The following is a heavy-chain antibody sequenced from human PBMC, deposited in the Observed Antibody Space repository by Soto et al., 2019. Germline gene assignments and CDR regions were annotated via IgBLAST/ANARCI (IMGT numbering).Heavy chain of an antibody. J-gene: IGHJ4*02. CDR2: ISAYNGNT. CDR1: GYTFTSYG. CDR3: ARVNLPCFGELLSGDFDY. V-gene: IGHV1-18*01. D-gene: IGHD3-10*01. Sequence: QVQLVQSGAEVKKPGASVKVSCKASGYTFTSYGISWVRQAPGQGLEWMGWISAYNGNTNYAQKLQGRVTMTTNTSTSTAYMPLRSLRSDDTAVYYRARVNLPCFGELLSGDFDYWGKGTLVTVSS.